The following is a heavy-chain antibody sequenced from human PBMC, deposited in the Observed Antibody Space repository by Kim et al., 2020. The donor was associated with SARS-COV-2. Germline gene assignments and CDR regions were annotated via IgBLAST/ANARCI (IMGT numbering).Heavy chain of an antibody. CDR2: IWYDGSNK. V-gene: IGHV3-33*08. Sequence: GGSLRLSCAASGLTFRSYGMHWVRQAPGKGLEWVAVIWYDGSNKYYADSVKARFTIARDNSKNTLYLQMNSLRAEDTAVYYCAREYYFYYWGQGTLVTVSS. CDR1: GLTFRSYG. CDR3: AREYYFYY. J-gene: IGHJ4*02.